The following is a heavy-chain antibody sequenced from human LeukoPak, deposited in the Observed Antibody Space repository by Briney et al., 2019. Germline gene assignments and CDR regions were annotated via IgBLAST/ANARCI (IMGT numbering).Heavy chain of an antibody. CDR3: ARERDRTVANLDY. D-gene: IGHD4-17*01. CDR2: IIPILGIA. V-gene: IGHV1-69*04. J-gene: IGHJ4*02. CDR1: GGTFSSYA. Sequence: GASVKVSCKASGGTFSSYAISWVRQAPGQGLEWMGRIIPILGIANYAQKFQGRVTITADKSTSTAYMELSSLRSEDTAVYYCARERDRTVANLDYWGQGTLVTVSS.